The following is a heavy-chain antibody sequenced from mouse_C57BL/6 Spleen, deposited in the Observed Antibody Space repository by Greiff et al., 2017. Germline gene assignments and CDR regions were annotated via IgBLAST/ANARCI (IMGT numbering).Heavy chain of an antibody. J-gene: IGHJ1*03. D-gene: IGHD1-1*01. Sequence: VQLQQSGPELVKPGASVKIPCKASGYTFTDYNMDWVQQSHGKSLEWIGDINPNNGGTIYNQKFKGKATLTVDKSSSTAYMELRRLTSKDTAVYSCARSGDSSSDDWYFDVWGTGTTVTVSS. CDR2: INPNNGGT. V-gene: IGHV1-18*01. CDR3: ARSGDSSSDDWYFDV. CDR1: GYTFTDYN.